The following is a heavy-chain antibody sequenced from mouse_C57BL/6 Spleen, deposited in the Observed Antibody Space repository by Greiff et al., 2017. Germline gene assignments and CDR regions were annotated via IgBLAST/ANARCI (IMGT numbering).Heavy chain of an antibody. Sequence: EVQLQQSGAELVKPGASVKLSCTASGFNIKDYYMHWVKQRPEQGLEWIGRIDPEDGETKYAQKFQGKATITADTSSNTAYLQLSSLTSEDTAVYYCAPYDYDEGLAYWGQGTLVTVSA. CDR3: APYDYDEGLAY. J-gene: IGHJ3*01. CDR2: IDPEDGET. D-gene: IGHD2-4*01. V-gene: IGHV14-2*01. CDR1: GFNIKDYY.